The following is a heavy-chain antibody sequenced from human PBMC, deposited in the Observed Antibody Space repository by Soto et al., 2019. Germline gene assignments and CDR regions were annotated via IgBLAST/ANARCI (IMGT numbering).Heavy chain of an antibody. CDR1: GGTFSTSA. J-gene: IGHJ4*01. Sequence: QVQLVQSGAEVRNPGSSVKVSCKASGGTFSTSAINWVRQAPGQGLEWIGMIIPLYGTTHYAQKLQGRFTITADGSTRTGNLALTRLTYEDMAVYFCSREGCAGRSGCRDYW. CDR2: IIPLYGTT. D-gene: IGHD2-15*01. CDR3: SREGCAGRSGCRDY. V-gene: IGHV1-69*18.